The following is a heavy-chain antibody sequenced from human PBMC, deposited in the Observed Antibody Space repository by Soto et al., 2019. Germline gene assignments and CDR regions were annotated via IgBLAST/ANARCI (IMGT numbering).Heavy chain of an antibody. CDR3: ARDTGDIAMANFYY. D-gene: IGHD5-18*01. CDR1: GGSISSGGYY. Sequence: QVQLQESGPGLVKPSQTLSLTCTVSGGSISSGGYYWSWIRQHPGKGLEWIGYIYYRWSTYYNPSLMIRLTLSVDTSKHQLSLKMSYVPAGDTAVYYCARDTGDIAMANFYYWGQGTLVTVSS. V-gene: IGHV4-31*03. CDR2: IYYRWST. J-gene: IGHJ4*02.